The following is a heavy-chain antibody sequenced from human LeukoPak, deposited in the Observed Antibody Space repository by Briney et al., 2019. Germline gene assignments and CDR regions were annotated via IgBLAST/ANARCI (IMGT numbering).Heavy chain of an antibody. J-gene: IGHJ6*02. CDR3: ARLNSYGYYYQGMDV. CDR2: ISSSSSYI. CDR1: GFTFSSYS. Sequence: GGSLRLSCAASGFTFSSYSMNWVRQAPGKGLEWVSSISSSSSYIYYADSVKGRFTISRDNAKNSLYLQMNSLRAEDTAVYYCARLNSYGYYYQGMDVWGQGTTVTVSS. D-gene: IGHD5-18*01. V-gene: IGHV3-21*01.